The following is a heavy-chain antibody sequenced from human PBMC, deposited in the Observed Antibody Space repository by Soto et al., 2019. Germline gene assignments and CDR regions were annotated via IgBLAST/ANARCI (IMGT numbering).Heavy chain of an antibody. Sequence: QVQLVQSGAEVKKPGSSVKVSCKASGGTFSSYSINWVRQAPGHGLEWMGEIIPIFGTANYAQKFQGRVTITADESTSTAYMELSSLRSEDTAVYYCARDGGRHSGGIDYWGQGTLVTVYS. D-gene: IGHD1-26*01. J-gene: IGHJ4*02. V-gene: IGHV1-69*01. CDR1: GGTFSSYS. CDR2: IIPIFGTA. CDR3: ARDGGRHSGGIDY.